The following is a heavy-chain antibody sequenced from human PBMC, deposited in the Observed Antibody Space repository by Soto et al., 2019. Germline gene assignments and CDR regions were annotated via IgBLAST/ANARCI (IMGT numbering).Heavy chain of an antibody. CDR1: GGSISSYY. D-gene: IGHD5-12*01. CDR3: ARGERWLQFPWFDP. CDR2: IYYSGST. V-gene: IGHV4-59*01. Sequence: SETLSLTCTVSGGSISSYYWSWIRQPPGKGLEWIGYIYYSGSTNYNPSLKSRVTISVDTSKNQFSLKLSSVTAADTAVYYCARGERWLQFPWFDPSGQGTLVTVSS. J-gene: IGHJ5*02.